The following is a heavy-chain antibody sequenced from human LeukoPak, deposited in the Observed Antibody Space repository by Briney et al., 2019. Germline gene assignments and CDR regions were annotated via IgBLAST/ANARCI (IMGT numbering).Heavy chain of an antibody. CDR3: AKDREPDGRWNFDF. V-gene: IGHV4-59*01. CDR1: GGSISSYY. D-gene: IGHD1-1*01. Sequence: SETLSLTCTVSGGSISSYYWSWIRQPPGKGLEWIGYIYYSGSTNYNPSLKSRVTISVDTSKNQFSLKLSSVTAADTAVYYCAKDREPDGRWNFDFWGQGILVTVS. CDR2: IYYSGST. J-gene: IGHJ4*02.